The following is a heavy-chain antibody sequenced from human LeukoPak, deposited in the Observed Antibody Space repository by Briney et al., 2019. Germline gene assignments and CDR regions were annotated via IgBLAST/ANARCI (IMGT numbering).Heavy chain of an antibody. D-gene: IGHD3-3*01. J-gene: IGHJ5*02. CDR3: ARGANLWYYDFWSGSPYNWFDP. CDR2: IIPIFGTA. V-gene: IGHV1-69*05. Sequence: SVKVSCKASGGTFSSYAISWVRQAPGQGLEWMGRIIPIFGTANCAQKFQGRVTITTDESTSTAYMELSGLRSEDTAVYYCARGANLWYYDFWSGSPYNWFDPWGQGTLVTVSS. CDR1: GGTFSSYA.